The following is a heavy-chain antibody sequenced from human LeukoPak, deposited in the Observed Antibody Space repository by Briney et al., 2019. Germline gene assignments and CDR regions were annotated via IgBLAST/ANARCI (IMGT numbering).Heavy chain of an antibody. D-gene: IGHD1-7*01. Sequence: PGGSLRLSCAASGFTFSSSWMHWVRQTPGKGLVWVSRINSDGSATDYADSVKGRFTISRDNAENTLYVQMNSLGDEDTAMYYCARDRGRLKWNYGPTDAFDIWGQGTMVTVSS. CDR1: GFTFSSSW. V-gene: IGHV3-74*01. J-gene: IGHJ3*02. CDR2: INSDGSAT. CDR3: ARDRGRLKWNYGPTDAFDI.